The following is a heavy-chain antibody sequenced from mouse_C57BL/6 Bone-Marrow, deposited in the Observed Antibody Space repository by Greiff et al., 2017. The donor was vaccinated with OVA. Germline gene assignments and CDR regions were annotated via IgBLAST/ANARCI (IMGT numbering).Heavy chain of an antibody. Sequence: QVQLQQPGAELVRPGTSVKLSCKASGYTFTSYWMHWVKQRPGQGLEWIGVIDPSGSDTNYNQKFKGKATLTVDTSSSTAYMQLSSLTSEDSAVYYCARSQYYGSDFDDWGTGTTVTVSS. V-gene: IGHV1-59*01. CDR2: IDPSGSDT. J-gene: IGHJ1*03. CDR1: GYTFTSYW. CDR3: ARSQYYGSDFDD. D-gene: IGHD1-1*01.